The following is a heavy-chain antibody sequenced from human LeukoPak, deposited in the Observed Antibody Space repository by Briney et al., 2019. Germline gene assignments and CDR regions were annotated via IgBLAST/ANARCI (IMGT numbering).Heavy chain of an antibody. CDR2: IKSKTDGGTT. Sequence: GGSLRLSCAASGFTFSNAWMSWVRQAPGKGLEWVGRIKSKTDGGTTDYAAPVKGRFTISRDDSKNTLYLQMNSLKTEDTAVYYCTTDVDYYGSGSYYNTEDYWGQGTLVTVSS. CDR1: GFTFSNAW. D-gene: IGHD3-10*01. V-gene: IGHV3-15*01. CDR3: TTDVDYYGSGSYYNTEDY. J-gene: IGHJ4*02.